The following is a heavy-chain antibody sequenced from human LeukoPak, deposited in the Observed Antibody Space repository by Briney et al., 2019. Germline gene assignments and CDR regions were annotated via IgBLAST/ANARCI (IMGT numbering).Heavy chain of an antibody. D-gene: IGHD6-19*01. Sequence: GASVKVSCKASGGTFSSYAISWVRQAPGQGLEWMGRIIPILGIANYAQKFQGRVTITADKSTSTAYMELSSLRSEDTAVYYCARSPGSSGWYHYWGQGTLVTVTS. V-gene: IGHV1-69*04. CDR1: GGTFSSYA. CDR2: IIPILGIA. J-gene: IGHJ4*02. CDR3: ARSPGSSGWYHY.